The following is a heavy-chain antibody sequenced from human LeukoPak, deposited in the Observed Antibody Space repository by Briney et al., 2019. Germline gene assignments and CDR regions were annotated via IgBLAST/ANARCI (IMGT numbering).Heavy chain of an antibody. CDR2: IKQDGSKK. CDR1: GFPFSSYW. Sequence: GGSLRLTCVASGFPFSSYWMTWVRQAPGEGLEWVANIKQDGSKKSYVDSVKGRFTISRDNAKNSLYLQMNSLRAEDTAIYYCTRVGYIDEGIDYWGQGTLVTVSS. J-gene: IGHJ4*02. D-gene: IGHD5-24*01. CDR3: TRVGYIDEGIDY. V-gene: IGHV3-7*04.